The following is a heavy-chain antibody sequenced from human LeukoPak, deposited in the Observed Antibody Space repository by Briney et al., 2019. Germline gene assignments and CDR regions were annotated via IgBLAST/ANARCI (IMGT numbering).Heavy chain of an antibody. CDR3: VRQVGYNSDCHYFDY. V-gene: IGHV4-59*08. CDR1: GGSISSYY. Sequence: SETLSLTCTVSGGSISSYYWSWIRQPPGKGLEWIGYIYYSGSTNYNPSLKSRVTISVDTSKNQFSLKLSSVTAADTAVYFCVRQVGYNSDCHYFDYWGQGTLVTVSS. CDR2: IYYSGST. D-gene: IGHD6-25*01. J-gene: IGHJ4*02.